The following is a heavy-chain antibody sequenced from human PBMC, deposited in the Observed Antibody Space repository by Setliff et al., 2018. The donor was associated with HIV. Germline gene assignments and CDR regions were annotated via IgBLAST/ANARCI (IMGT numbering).Heavy chain of an antibody. CDR1: GYNVTVSA. CDR3: ARDQRLFYFDS. CDR2: INTKTGNP. Sequence: ASVKVSCKASGYNVTVSAINWVRQAPGQALEWLGWINTKTGNPTYAQGLTGQFVSSLDTSISTAYLQISSLKAEDTVVYYCARDQRLFYFDSWGQGTLVTVSS. J-gene: IGHJ4*02. V-gene: IGHV7-4-1*02.